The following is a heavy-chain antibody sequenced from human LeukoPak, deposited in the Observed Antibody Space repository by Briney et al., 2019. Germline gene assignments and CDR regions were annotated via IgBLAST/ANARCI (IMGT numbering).Heavy chain of an antibody. D-gene: IGHD4-23*01. CDR3: ARDYGGNSDFDY. J-gene: IGHJ4*02. CDR2: ISDDGINK. CDR1: GFTFSSYS. V-gene: IGHV3-30-3*01. Sequence: PGGSLRLSCAASGFTFSSYSMHWVRQAPGKGLEWVAVISDDGINKYYAGSVKGRFTISRDNSRNTLYLQMNSLRAEDTAVYYCARDYGGNSDFDYWGQGTLVTVSS.